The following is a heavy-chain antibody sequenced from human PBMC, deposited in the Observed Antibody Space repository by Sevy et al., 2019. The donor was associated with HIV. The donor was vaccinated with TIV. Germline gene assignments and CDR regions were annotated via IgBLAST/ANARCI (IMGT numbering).Heavy chain of an antibody. J-gene: IGHJ3*02. D-gene: IGHD3-22*01. CDR3: AGAYYYDSSGVDAFDI. CDR1: GFTFSSDS. V-gene: IGHV3-48*02. CDR2: ISSSSSTI. Sequence: GGSLRLSCAASGFTFSSDSMNWVRQAPGKGLEWVSYISSSSSTIYYADSVKGRFTISRDNAKNSLYLQMNSLRDEDTAVYYCAGAYYYDSSGVDAFDIWGQGTMVTVSS.